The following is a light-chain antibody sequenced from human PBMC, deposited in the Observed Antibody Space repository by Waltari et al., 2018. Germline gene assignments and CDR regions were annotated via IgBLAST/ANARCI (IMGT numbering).Light chain of an antibody. J-gene: IGKJ1*01. Sequence: TQLTQSPSSLSASVGDRCTITCRASQLTGSSLAWYQQKPGKAPNLLIYAAYTLQDGVSPRFSGSGSGTDFTLTISSLQAEDVAVYFCQQYYTTSRTFGQGTKVEI. CDR1: QLTGSS. V-gene: IGKV1-9*01. CDR3: QQYYTTSRT. CDR2: AAY.